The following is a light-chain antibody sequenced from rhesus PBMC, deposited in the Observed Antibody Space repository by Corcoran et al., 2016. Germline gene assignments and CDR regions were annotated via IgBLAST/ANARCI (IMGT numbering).Light chain of an antibody. J-gene: IGKJ3*01. V-gene: IGKV3-31*02. CDR3: QETSNLSPS. Sequence: EIVMTQSPATLSLSPGERVTLSCRASQSVSSYLAWYQQKPGQAPRLLIYGASRRATGIPERFSGRGSGTDFTRTISSLEPEDFAVYYGQETSNLSPSFGPGTKLDIK. CDR1: QSVSSY. CDR2: GAS.